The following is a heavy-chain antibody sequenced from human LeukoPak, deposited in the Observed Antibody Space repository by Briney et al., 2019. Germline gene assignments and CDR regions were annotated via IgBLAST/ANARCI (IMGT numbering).Heavy chain of an antibody. J-gene: IGHJ3*02. V-gene: IGHV4-39*01. D-gene: IGHD3-22*01. Sequence: SETLSLTCTVSGGSISGSSYYWGWVRQPPGKGLEWIGSIYYSGSTYYNPSLKSRVTISVDTAKNQFSLKLSSVTAADTAVYYCARQEYYYDSSGYSYAFDIWGQGTMVTVSS. CDR3: ARQEYYYDSSGYSYAFDI. CDR2: IYYSGST. CDR1: GGSISGSSYY.